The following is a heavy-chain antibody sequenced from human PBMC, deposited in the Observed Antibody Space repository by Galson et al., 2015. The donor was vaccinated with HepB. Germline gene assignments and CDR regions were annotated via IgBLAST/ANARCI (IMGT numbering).Heavy chain of an antibody. Sequence: SLRLSCAASGFTFDDYAMHWVRQAPGKGLEWVSGISWNSGSIGYADSAKGRFTISRDNAKNSLYLQMNSLRAEDTALYYCAKDESSGPLDYWGQGTLVTVSS. CDR2: ISWNSGSI. CDR1: GFTFDDYA. J-gene: IGHJ4*02. V-gene: IGHV3-9*01. D-gene: IGHD6-19*01. CDR3: AKDESSGPLDY.